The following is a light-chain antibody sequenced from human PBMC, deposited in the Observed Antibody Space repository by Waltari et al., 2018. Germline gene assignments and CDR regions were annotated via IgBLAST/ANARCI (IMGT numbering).Light chain of an antibody. V-gene: IGKV3-20*01. CDR2: GAF. J-gene: IGKJ1*01. CDR1: QNVDY. CDR3: QHYERTPRT. Sequence: VLTQSPGSLSLSPGETATLSCRASQNVDYIAWYQQKPGQAPRVVIYGAFTRAPGIPGRFSGSGSGTEFTLTISRLEPEDFAVYFCQHYERTPRTFGQGTKLEIK.